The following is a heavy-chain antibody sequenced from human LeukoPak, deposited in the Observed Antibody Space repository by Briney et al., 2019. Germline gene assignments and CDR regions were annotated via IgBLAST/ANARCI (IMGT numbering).Heavy chain of an antibody. CDR3: TRDQTPYY. CDR1: GFTFGDFA. J-gene: IGHJ4*02. V-gene: IGHV3-49*04. CDR2: IASETYGGTA. Sequence: GGSLRLSCTVSGFTFGDFAMTWVRQAPGKGLEWVGFIASETYGGTAESAASLKGRFTISRDDSKSIAYLQMNSLKTENTAVYDCTRDQTPYYWGQGTLVTDSS.